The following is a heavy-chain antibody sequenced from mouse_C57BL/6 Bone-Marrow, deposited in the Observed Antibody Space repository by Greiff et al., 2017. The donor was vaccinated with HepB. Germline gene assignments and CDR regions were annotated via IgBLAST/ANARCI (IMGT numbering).Heavy chain of an antibody. CDR1: GYAFSSSW. D-gene: IGHD1-1*01. J-gene: IGHJ1*03. CDR2: IYPGDGDT. V-gene: IGHV1-82*01. CDR3: ARQGDYYYGSSYGYFDV. Sequence: VQGVESGPELVKPGASVKISCKASGYAFSSSWMNWVKQRPGKGLEWIGRIYPGDGDTNYNGKFKGKATLTADKSSSTAYMQLSSLTSEDSAVYFCARQGDYYYGSSYGYFDVWGTGTTVTVSS.